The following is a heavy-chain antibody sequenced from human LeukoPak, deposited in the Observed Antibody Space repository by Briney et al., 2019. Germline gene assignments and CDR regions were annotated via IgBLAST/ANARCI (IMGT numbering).Heavy chain of an antibody. V-gene: IGHV4-39*07. CDR1: GGSISSSSYY. CDR3: AILTYYYDTSADYYEAWFDP. D-gene: IGHD3-9*01. J-gene: IGHJ5*02. Sequence: SETLSLTCTVSGGSISSSSYYWGWIRQPPGKGLEWIGSIYYSGSTYYNPSLKSRVTISVDTSKNRFSLKLSSVTAADTAIYYCAILTYYYDTSADYYEAWFDPWGQGTRVTVSS. CDR2: IYYSGST.